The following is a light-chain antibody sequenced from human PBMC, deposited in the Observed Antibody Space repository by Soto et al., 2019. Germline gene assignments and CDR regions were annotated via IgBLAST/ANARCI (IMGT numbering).Light chain of an antibody. CDR3: QQSYNTPWT. J-gene: IGKJ1*01. CDR1: QGLSSY. CDR2: AAS. V-gene: IGKV1-39*01. Sequence: IQLTQSPSSLSASXXDRVTITCRASQGLSSYLAWDQQKPGKAPKXXIYAASTLQRGVPSRISGRGAGTEFTLTISSLQPEDCATYYCQQSYNTPWTFGQGTKVDIK.